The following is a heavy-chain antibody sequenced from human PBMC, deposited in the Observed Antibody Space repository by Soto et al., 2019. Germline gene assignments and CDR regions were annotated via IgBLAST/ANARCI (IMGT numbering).Heavy chain of an antibody. CDR2: ISPYTGNT. D-gene: IGHD3-16*01. J-gene: IGHJ6*02. CDR1: GYIFVNYG. Sequence: QVQLVQSGDEVKMPRASVKVSCKASGYIFVNYGIAWVRQAPGQGLEWMGWISPYTGNTHSATKVQGRLTMTTDTSTSTAYMDLGSLTSDDTAVYYCVMVDNYVTPTPQDVWGQGTTVTVSS. CDR3: VMVDNYVTPTPQDV. V-gene: IGHV1-18*01.